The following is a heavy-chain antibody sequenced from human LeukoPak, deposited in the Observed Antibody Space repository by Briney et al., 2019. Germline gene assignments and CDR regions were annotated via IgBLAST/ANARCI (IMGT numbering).Heavy chain of an antibody. CDR3: ARVSVTYGLPIDY. CDR2: MYYSGGT. D-gene: IGHD4-17*01. V-gene: IGHV4-39*07. CDR1: GGSISSSSYY. Sequence: PSETLSLTCTVSGGSISSSSYYWGWIRQPPGKGLEWIGTMYYSGGTLYNPSLKTRVTISVDTSKNQFSLKLSSVTAADTAVYYCARVSVTYGLPIDYWGQGSLVTVSS. J-gene: IGHJ4*02.